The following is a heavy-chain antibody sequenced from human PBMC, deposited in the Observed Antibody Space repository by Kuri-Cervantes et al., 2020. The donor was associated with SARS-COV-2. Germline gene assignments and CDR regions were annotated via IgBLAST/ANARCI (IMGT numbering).Heavy chain of an antibody. CDR1: AFTFNNYG. CDR3: AKGSRRSVASLIFDY. CDR2: ISYSGENT. J-gene: IGHJ4*02. Sequence: GESLKISCAASAFTFNNYGMSWVRQAPGKGLEWVAIISYSGENTYYADSVKGRFTISRDNPKNTVYLQMNSLRAEDTAIYHCAKGSRRSVASLIFDYWGQGTLVTVSS. V-gene: IGHV3-23*01. D-gene: IGHD5-12*01.